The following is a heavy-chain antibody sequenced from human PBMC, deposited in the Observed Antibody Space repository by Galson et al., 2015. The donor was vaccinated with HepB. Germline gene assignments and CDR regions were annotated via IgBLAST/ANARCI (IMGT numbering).Heavy chain of an antibody. J-gene: IGHJ4*02. Sequence: TLSLTCAVSGGSISSGGYSWSWIRQPPGKGLEWIGYIYYSGSTYYNPSLKSRVTISVDTSKNQFSLKLSSVTAADTAVYYCARETDSGSYDYWGQGTLVTVSS. CDR3: ARETDSGSYDY. D-gene: IGHD1-26*01. CDR2: IYYSGST. V-gene: IGHV4-30-4*07. CDR1: GGSISSGGYS.